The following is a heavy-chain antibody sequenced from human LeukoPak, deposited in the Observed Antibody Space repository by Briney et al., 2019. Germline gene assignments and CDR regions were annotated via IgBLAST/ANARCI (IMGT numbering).Heavy chain of an antibody. CDR1: GYSFTSYW. D-gene: IGHD3-10*01. J-gene: IGHJ5*02. CDR3: ARLWFGYNWFDP. CDR2: IDPSDSYT. V-gene: IGHV5-10-1*01. Sequence: GESLKISCKGSGYSFTSYWISWVRQMPGKGLGGMGRIDPSDSYTNYSPSFQGHVTISADKSISTAYLQWSSLKASDTAMYYCARLWFGYNWFDPWGQGTLVTVSS.